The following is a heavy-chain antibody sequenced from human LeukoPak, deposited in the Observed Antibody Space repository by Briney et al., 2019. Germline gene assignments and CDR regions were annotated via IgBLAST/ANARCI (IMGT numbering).Heavy chain of an antibody. V-gene: IGHV3-48*03. CDR2: IDYSGGSS. CDR1: GFTLSNYE. D-gene: IGHD6-19*01. Sequence: GGSLRLSCTVSGFTLSNYEMSWIRQAPGKGLEWVSSIDYSGGSSYYADSVKGRFTISRDNAKNSLYLQMNSLRAEDTAVYYCARDTSSGWYSPADVWGKGTTVTISS. J-gene: IGHJ6*04. CDR3: ARDTSSGWYSPADV.